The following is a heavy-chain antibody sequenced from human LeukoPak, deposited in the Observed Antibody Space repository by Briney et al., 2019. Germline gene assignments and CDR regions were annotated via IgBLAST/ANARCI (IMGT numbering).Heavy chain of an antibody. J-gene: IGHJ3*02. Sequence: TGGSLRLSCAASGFTFSSYALSWVRQAPGKGLEWVSAISGSGGSTYYADSVEGRFTISRDNSKNTLYLQMNSLKTEDTAVYYCTTGTPLYDFWSGYYTGAFDIWGQGTMVTVSS. D-gene: IGHD3-3*01. CDR2: ISGSGGST. CDR3: TTGTPLYDFWSGYYTGAFDI. V-gene: IGHV3-23*01. CDR1: GFTFSSYA.